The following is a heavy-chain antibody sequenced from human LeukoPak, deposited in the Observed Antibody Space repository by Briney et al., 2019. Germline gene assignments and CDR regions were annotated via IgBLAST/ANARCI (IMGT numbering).Heavy chain of an antibody. D-gene: IGHD3-10*01. CDR3: ARDGGLWFGEYYFDY. J-gene: IGHJ4*02. V-gene: IGHV1-46*01. CDR1: GYTFTSYY. CDR2: INPSGGST. Sequence: ASVNVSCKASGYTFTSYYMHWVRQAPGQGLEWMGIINPSGGSTSYAQKFQGRVTMTRDTSTSTVYMELSSLRSEDTAVYYCARDGGLWFGEYYFDYWGQGTLVTVSS.